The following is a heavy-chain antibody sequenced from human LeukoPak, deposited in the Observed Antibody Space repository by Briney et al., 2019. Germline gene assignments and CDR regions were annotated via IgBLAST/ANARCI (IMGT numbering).Heavy chain of an antibody. CDR1: GGSIRSSSYH. Sequence: SETLSLTCTVSGGSIRSSSYHWGWIRQPPGKGLEWIGSISYSGSTYYKSSLKSRVTISIDTSKNQFSLKLSSVTAADTAVYYCARAGYDILTGLNYYYYMDVWGKGTTVTISS. J-gene: IGHJ6*03. CDR2: ISYSGST. V-gene: IGHV4-39*07. CDR3: ARAGYDILTGLNYYYYMDV. D-gene: IGHD3-9*01.